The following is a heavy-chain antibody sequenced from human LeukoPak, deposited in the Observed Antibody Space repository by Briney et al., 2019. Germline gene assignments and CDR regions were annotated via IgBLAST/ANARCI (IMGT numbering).Heavy chain of an antibody. Sequence: PGGSLRLSCAASGFTFSGNWMTWVRQAPGKGLEWVANIKQDGSEKYYVDSVKGRFTISRDNAKNSLYLQMNSLRAEDTAVYYCARGGNRAFVDYWGQGTLVTVSS. CDR2: IKQDGSEK. V-gene: IGHV3-7*01. CDR1: GFTFSGNW. CDR3: ARGGNRAFVDY. D-gene: IGHD4-23*01. J-gene: IGHJ4*02.